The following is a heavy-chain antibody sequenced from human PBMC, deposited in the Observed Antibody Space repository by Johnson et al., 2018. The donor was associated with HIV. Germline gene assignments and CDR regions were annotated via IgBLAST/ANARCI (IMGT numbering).Heavy chain of an antibody. J-gene: IGHJ3*01. Sequence: VQLVESGGSVVQPGGSLRLSCAASGFTFSSYAMSWVRQAPGKGLEWVSGIGASGITTYYADSVQGRFTISRDSSKNTLYLEMNSLKTEDTAVYYCARRGDFGAYYPFDFWGQGTMVTVSS. D-gene: IGHD4/OR15-4a*01. CDR1: GFTFSSYA. CDR2: IGASGITT. CDR3: ARRGDFGAYYPFDF. V-gene: IGHV3-23*04.